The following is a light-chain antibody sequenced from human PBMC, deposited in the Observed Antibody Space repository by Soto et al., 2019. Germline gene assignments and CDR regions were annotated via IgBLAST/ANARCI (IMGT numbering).Light chain of an antibody. CDR2: SNN. J-gene: IGLJ3*02. Sequence: QSVLTQPPSVSAAPGQKVTISCSGSSSNIGNNYVSWYRQFPGTAPKLLIYSNNQRPSGVPDRFSGSKSGTSASLAISGLQSEDEADYYCAVWDDSLNGLWVFGGGTKLTVL. CDR3: AVWDDSLNGLWV. CDR1: SSNIGNNY. V-gene: IGLV1-44*01.